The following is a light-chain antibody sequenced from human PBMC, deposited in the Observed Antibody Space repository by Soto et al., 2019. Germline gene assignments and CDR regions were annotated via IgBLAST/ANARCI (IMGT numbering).Light chain of an antibody. Sequence: DIQMTQSPSSLSASVGDRVTITCRAGQSISEYLSWYQQKPGKAPKLLIYSTSTLQSGVPSRFSGSGSGTDFTLNISSLQPEDFATYYCLQTYTTPWTFGQGTKVEIK. CDR2: STS. J-gene: IGKJ1*01. CDR1: QSISEY. V-gene: IGKV1-39*01. CDR3: LQTYTTPWT.